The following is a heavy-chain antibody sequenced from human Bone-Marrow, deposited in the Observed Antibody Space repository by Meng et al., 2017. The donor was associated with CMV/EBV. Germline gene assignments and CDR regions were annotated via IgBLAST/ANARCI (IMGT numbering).Heavy chain of an antibody. Sequence: ASVKVSCKASGYTFTSYGISWVRQAPGQGLEWMGWISAYNGNTTYAQKLQGRVTMTTDTSTSTAYMELRSLRSDDPAVYYCARDLLGGYCSSTSCPIFDYWGQGTLVTVSS. J-gene: IGHJ4*02. V-gene: IGHV1-18*01. CDR3: ARDLLGGYCSSTSCPIFDY. D-gene: IGHD2-2*01. CDR2: ISAYNGNT. CDR1: GYTFTSYG.